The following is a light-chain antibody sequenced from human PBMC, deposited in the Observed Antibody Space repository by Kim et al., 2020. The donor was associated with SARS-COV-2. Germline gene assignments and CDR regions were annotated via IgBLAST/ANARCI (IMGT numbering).Light chain of an antibody. CDR3: QQYGSSPYS. CDR1: QSVSTSY. Sequence: LSPGERATRSCRASQSVSTSYLAWYQQKPGQAPRLLIYGASSRATGIPDRFRGSGSGTDFTLTISRLEPEDFAVYYCQQYGSSPYSFGQGTKLEI. J-gene: IGKJ2*03. V-gene: IGKV3-20*01. CDR2: GAS.